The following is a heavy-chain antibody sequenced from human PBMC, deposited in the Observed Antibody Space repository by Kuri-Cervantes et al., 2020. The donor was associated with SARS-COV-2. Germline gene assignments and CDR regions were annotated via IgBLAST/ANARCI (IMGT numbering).Heavy chain of an antibody. CDR2: ISSSSSYI. D-gene: IGHD2-15*01. V-gene: IGHV3-21*01. Sequence: GGSLRLSCAASGFTFSSYSMNWVRQAPGKGLEWVSSISSSSSYIYYADSVKGRFTISRDNAKNSLYLQMNSLRAEDTAVYYCAGGNGVVVAAEYYFDYWGQGTLVTVSS. CDR3: AGGNGVVVAAEYYFDY. J-gene: IGHJ4*02. CDR1: GFTFSSYS.